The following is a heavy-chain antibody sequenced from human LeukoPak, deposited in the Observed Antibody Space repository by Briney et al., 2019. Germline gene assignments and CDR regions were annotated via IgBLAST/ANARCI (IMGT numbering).Heavy chain of an antibody. V-gene: IGHV1-69*01. CDR3: ATERIVLMVYAIINYFDY. CDR1: GGTFSSYA. CDR2: IIPIFGTT. D-gene: IGHD2-8*01. Sequence: SSVKVSCKASGGTFSSYAISWVRQAPGQGLEWMGGIIPIFGTTNYAQKFQGRVTITADESTSTAYMELSSLRSEDTAVYYCATERIVLMVYAIINYFDYWGQGTLVTVSS. J-gene: IGHJ4*02.